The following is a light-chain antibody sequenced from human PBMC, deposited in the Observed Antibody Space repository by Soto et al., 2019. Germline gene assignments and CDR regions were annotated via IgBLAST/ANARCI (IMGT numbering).Light chain of an antibody. Sequence: QSALTQSRSVSGSPGQSVTISCTGATSDVGGHYFVSWYQHHPGKAPKLIIYDVTKRPLGVPDRFSGSESGNTASLTISGLQAEDEADYYCCAYAVNFAVFGGGTKLTVL. CDR2: DVT. CDR3: CAYAVNFAV. J-gene: IGLJ2*01. V-gene: IGLV2-11*01. CDR1: TSDVGGHYF.